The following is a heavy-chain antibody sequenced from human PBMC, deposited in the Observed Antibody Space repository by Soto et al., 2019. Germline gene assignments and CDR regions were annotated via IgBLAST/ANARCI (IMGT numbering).Heavy chain of an antibody. CDR1: GGSISSSNW. CDR3: ARAKGDWYYYYYGMDV. D-gene: IGHD2-21*02. CDR2: IYHSGST. Sequence: SETLSLTCAVSGGSISSSNWWSWVRQPPGKGLEWIGEIYHSGSTNYNPSLKSRVTISVDKSKNQFSLKLSSVTAADTAVYYCARAKGDWYYYYYGMDVWGQGTTATLS. V-gene: IGHV4-4*02. J-gene: IGHJ6*02.